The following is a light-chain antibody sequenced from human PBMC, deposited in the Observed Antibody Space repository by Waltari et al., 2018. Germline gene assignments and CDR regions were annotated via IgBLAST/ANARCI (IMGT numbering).Light chain of an antibody. CDR1: DSDVGDYNY. V-gene: IGLV2-14*01. CDR2: GVN. Sequence: QSALTQPASVSGSPGQPITISCTGNDSDVGDYNYVSWYQQPPGKAPKLLCYGVNNRPSGVSNRCSGARSENTASLTISGLQAEDEADYYCGSYTSRTTAIFGGVTRLTVL. J-gene: IGLJ2*01. CDR3: GSYTSRTTAI.